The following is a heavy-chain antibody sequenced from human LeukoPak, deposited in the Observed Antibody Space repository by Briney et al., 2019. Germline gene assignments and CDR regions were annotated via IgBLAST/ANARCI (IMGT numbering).Heavy chain of an antibody. CDR1: GFTFSSYG. Sequence: PGGSLRLSCAASGFTFSSYGMHWVRQAPGKGLEWVAVIWYDGSNKYYADSVKGRFTISRDNSKNTLYLQMNSLRAEDTAVYYCARDKAEAGTILLDYWGQGTLVTVSS. CDR3: ARDKAEAGTILLDY. D-gene: IGHD6-19*01. V-gene: IGHV3-33*01. J-gene: IGHJ4*02. CDR2: IWYDGSNK.